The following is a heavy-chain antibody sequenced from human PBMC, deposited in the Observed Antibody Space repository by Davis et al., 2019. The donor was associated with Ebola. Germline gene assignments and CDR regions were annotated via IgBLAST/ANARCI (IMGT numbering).Heavy chain of an antibody. V-gene: IGHV3-7*03. D-gene: IGHD1-1*01. CDR2: IKEDGSEK. Sequence: PGGSLRLSCAASGFTFRSYWMSWVRQAPGKGLEWVAKIKEDGSEKLEVDSVKGRFTISRDNAKDSLYLQMNSLRAEDTAVYYCARRGANGYYFDSWGQGTLVTVSS. J-gene: IGHJ4*02. CDR1: GFTFRSYW. CDR3: ARRGANGYYFDS.